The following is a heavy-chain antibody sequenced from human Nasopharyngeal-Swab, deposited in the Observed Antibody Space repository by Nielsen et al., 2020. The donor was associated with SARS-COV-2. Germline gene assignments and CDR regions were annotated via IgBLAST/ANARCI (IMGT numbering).Heavy chain of an antibody. J-gene: IGHJ3*02. D-gene: IGHD1-26*01. Sequence: GILKISCAASGFTFSSYSMNWVRQAPGKGLEWVSYISSSSTIYYADSVKGRFTISRDNAKNSLYLQMNSLRAEDTAVYYCARVRFVGELIDAFDIWGQGTMVTVSS. V-gene: IGHV3-48*01. CDR2: ISSSSTI. CDR3: ARVRFVGELIDAFDI. CDR1: GFTFSSYS.